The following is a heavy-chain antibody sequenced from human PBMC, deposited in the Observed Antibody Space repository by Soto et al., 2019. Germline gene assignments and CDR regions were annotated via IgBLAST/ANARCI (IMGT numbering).Heavy chain of an antibody. CDR2: IYPGDSDT. V-gene: IGHV5-51*01. J-gene: IGHJ6*02. CDR3: ARRFGVTTDPYYYYYYGMDV. CDR1: GYSFTSYW. D-gene: IGHD4-4*01. Sequence: PGESLKISCKGSGYSFTSYWIGWVRQMPGKGLEWMGIIYPGDSDTRYSPSFQGQVTISADKSISTAYLQWSSLKASDTAMYYCARRFGVTTDPYYYYYYGMDVWGQGTTVTVSS.